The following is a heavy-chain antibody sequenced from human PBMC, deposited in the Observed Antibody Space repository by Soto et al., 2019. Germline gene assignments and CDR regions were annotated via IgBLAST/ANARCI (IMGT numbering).Heavy chain of an antibody. CDR1: GGTFSSYT. Sequence: QVQLVQSGAEVKKPGSSVKVSCKASGGTFSSYTISWVRQAPGQGLEWMGRIIPILGIANYAQKFQGRVTITADKSTSTAYMELSSLRSEDTAVYYCARESVSSSPAGNYYYYMDVWGKGTTVTVSS. D-gene: IGHD6-6*01. CDR3: ARESVSSSPAGNYYYYMDV. CDR2: IIPILGIA. J-gene: IGHJ6*03. V-gene: IGHV1-69*08.